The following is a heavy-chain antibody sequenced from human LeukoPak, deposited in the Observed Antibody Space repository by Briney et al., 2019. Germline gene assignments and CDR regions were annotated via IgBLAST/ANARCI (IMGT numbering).Heavy chain of an antibody. CDR1: GFTFSDHY. V-gene: IGHV3-11*04. CDR3: TRGPHNFWSGMGV. Sequence: GGSLRPSCAGSGFTFSDHYINWIRQAPGKGLEWIAFISGNGKSIFYADSVRGRFTISRDNAKNSVYLQMDGLRSEDTAVYYCTRGPHNFWSGMGVWGKGTTVTVSS. CDR2: ISGNGKSI. J-gene: IGHJ6*04. D-gene: IGHD3-3*01.